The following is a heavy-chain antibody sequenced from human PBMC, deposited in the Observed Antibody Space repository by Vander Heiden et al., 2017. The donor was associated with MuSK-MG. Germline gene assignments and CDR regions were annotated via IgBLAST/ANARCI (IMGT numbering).Heavy chain of an antibody. CDR3: AKDSSSSAYFYYMDV. CDR2: ISYDGSNK. D-gene: IGHD6-6*01. CDR1: GFTFSSYG. Sequence: QVQLVESGGGVVQPGRSLRLPCAASGFTFSSYGMHWVRQAPGKGLEWVAVISYDGSNKYYADSVKGRFTISRDNSKNTLYLQMNSLRAEDTAVYYCAKDSSSSAYFYYMDVWGKGTTVTVSS. J-gene: IGHJ6*03. V-gene: IGHV3-30*18.